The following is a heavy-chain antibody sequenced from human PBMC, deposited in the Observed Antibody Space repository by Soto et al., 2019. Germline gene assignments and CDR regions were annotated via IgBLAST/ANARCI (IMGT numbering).Heavy chain of an antibody. CDR2: IIPIFGTT. D-gene: IGHD5-12*01. J-gene: IGHJ6*02. CDR3: ARAYSGYPSDYYYYGMDV. Sequence: SVKVSCKASGGTFSSYAISWVRQAPGQGLEWMGGIIPIFGTTNYAQKFQGRVTITADESTSTAYMELSSLRSEDTAVYYCARAYSGYPSDYYYYGMDVWGQGTTVTVSS. V-gene: IGHV1-69*13. CDR1: GGTFSSYA.